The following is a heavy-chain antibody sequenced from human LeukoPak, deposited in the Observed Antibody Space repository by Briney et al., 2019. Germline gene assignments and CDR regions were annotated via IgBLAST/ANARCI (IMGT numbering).Heavy chain of an antibody. J-gene: IGHJ4*02. V-gene: IGHV4-59*12. D-gene: IGHD3-3*01. Sequence: SETLSLTCTVSGGSISNYYWSWIRQPPGKGLEWIGYIYYSGSTNYNPSLKSRVTISVDTSKNQFSLKLSSVTAADTAVYYCARESYDFWSGYYCLGYWGQGTLVTVSS. CDR2: IYYSGST. CDR1: GGSISNYY. CDR3: ARESYDFWSGYYCLGY.